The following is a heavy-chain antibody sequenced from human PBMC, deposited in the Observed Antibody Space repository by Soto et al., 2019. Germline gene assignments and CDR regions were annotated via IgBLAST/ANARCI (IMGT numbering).Heavy chain of an antibody. CDR3: ARDGKSGRTFDP. D-gene: IGHD3-3*01. CDR2: IWYDGSNK. V-gene: IGHV3-33*01. Sequence: ESGGGVVQPGRSLRLSCAASGFTFSSYGMHWVRQAPGKGLEWVAVIWYDGSNKYYADSVKGRFTISRDNSKNTLYLQMNSLRAEDTAVYYCARDGKSGRTFDPWGQGTLVTVSS. J-gene: IGHJ5*02. CDR1: GFTFSSYG.